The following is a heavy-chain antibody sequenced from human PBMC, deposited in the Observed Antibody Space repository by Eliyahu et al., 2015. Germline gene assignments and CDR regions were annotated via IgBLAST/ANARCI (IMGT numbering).Heavy chain of an antibody. D-gene: IGHD4-17*01. Sequence: EVXLVESGGGLVQPGGSLGLSCAXXGFXFXDHXXDWVRQAPGKGLEWVGRSRNKVNSYTTEYAASVKGRFTISRDDSKNSLYMQMNSLKIEDTAVYYCVRSNNDHGDYRYWGQGTLVTVSS. CDR1: GFXFXDHX. V-gene: IGHV3-72*01. CDR3: VRSNNDHGDYRY. J-gene: IGHJ4*02. CDR2: SRNKVNSYTT.